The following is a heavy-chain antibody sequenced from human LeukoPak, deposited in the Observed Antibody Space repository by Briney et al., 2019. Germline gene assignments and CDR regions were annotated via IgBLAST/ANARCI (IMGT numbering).Heavy chain of an antibody. Sequence: PGGSLRLSCAASGFTFSSYGMHWVRQAPGKGLEWVAVIWYDGSNKYYADSVKGRFTISRDNSKNTLYLQMNSLRAEDTAVYYCARGSTTYYYDSSGYYPDYWGQGTLVTVSS. CDR2: IWYDGSNK. D-gene: IGHD3-22*01. CDR1: GFTFSSYG. CDR3: ARGSTTYYYDSSGYYPDY. J-gene: IGHJ4*02. V-gene: IGHV3-33*01.